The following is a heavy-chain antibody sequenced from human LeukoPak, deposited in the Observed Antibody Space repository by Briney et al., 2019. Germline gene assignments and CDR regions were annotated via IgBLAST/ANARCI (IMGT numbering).Heavy chain of an antibody. CDR2: IWYDGSKE. J-gene: IGHJ2*01. Sequence: GGSLRLSCAASGFTFSTYGMYWVRQAPGKGLEWVAVIWYDGSKEYYADSVKGRFTISRDNSKNTLYLQMNSLRAEDTAVYYCAKDGLLVRGVTDWYCDLWGRGTLVTVSS. CDR3: AKDGLLVRGVTDWYCDL. V-gene: IGHV3-33*03. CDR1: GFTFSTYG. D-gene: IGHD3-10*01.